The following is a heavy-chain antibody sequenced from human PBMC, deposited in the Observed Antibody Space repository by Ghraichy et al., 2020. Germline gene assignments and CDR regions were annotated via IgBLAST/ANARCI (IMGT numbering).Heavy chain of an antibody. CDR2: ISGSGGST. V-gene: IGHV3-23*01. J-gene: IGHJ4*02. D-gene: IGHD3-10*01. CDR1: GFTFSSYA. Sequence: GESLNISCAASGFTFSSYAMSWVRQAPGKGLEWVSAISGSGGSTYYADSVKGRFTISRDNSKNTLYLQMNSLRAEDTAVYYCAKEKEGVYGSGSWGDYWGQGTLVTVSS. CDR3: AKEKEGVYGSGSWGDY.